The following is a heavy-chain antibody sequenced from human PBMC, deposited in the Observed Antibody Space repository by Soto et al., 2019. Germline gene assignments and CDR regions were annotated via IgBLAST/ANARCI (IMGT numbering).Heavy chain of an antibody. CDR1: GYPITTYY. Sequence: ASVKVSCKVSGYPITTYYIHWVRQAPGQGLEWMGWIDPRSGGTVYEQKFQGRVTMTRDTSISTVYMDLSGLTSDDTALYYCATDDYGIFPYWGQGSLVTVSS. CDR2: IDPRSGGT. D-gene: IGHD4-17*01. J-gene: IGHJ4*02. V-gene: IGHV1-2*02. CDR3: ATDDYGIFPY.